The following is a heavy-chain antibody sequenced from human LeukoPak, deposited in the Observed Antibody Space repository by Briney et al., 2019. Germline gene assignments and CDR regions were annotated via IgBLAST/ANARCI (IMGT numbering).Heavy chain of an antibody. J-gene: IGHJ2*01. Sequence: SETLSLTCTVSGGSISSSSYYWAWIRQPPGGGLEWIGTIYYSGSTYYNPSHKSRVTISVDTPKNQFSLRVSSVTAADTAVYYCARSRAYYYGSGSWDFDLWGRGTLVTVSS. CDR3: ARSRAYYYGSGSWDFDL. CDR2: IYYSGST. CDR1: GGSISSSSYY. D-gene: IGHD3-10*01. V-gene: IGHV4-39*01.